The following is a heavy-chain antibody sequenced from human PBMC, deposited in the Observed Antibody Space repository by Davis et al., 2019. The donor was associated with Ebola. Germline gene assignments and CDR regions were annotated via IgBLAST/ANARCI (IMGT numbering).Heavy chain of an antibody. J-gene: IGHJ6*02. CDR1: GFTFSSYS. Sequence: GESLKISCAASGFTFSSYSMNRVRQAPGKGLEWVSSISSSSSYIYYADSVKGRFTISRDNAKNSLYLQMNSLRAEDTAVYYCARTDYDILFYGMDVWGQGTTVTVSS. D-gene: IGHD3-9*01. V-gene: IGHV3-21*01. CDR3: ARTDYDILFYGMDV. CDR2: ISSSSSYI.